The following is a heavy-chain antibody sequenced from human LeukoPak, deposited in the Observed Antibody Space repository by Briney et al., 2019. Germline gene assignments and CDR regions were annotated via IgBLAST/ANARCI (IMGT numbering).Heavy chain of an antibody. Sequence: ASVKVSCKASGYTFTSYYMHWVRQAPGQGLEWMGIINPSGGSTSYAQKFQGRVTMTRDTSTSTVYMELSSLRSEDTAVYYCARGERYDNFWSGYLRGDYYYYYMDVWGKGTTVTVSS. CDR1: GYTFTSYY. D-gene: IGHD3-3*01. J-gene: IGHJ6*03. CDR2: INPSGGST. CDR3: ARGERYDNFWSGYLRGDYYYYYMDV. V-gene: IGHV1-46*01.